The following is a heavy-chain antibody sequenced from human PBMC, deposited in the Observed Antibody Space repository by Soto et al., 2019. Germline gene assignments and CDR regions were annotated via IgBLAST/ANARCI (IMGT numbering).Heavy chain of an antibody. CDR1: GGSVTSDSYY. J-gene: IGHJ4*02. CDR3: ARARGYSGYALI. V-gene: IGHV4-61*01. Sequence: SSETLSLTCSVSGGSVTSDSYYWNWIRQPPGKGLEWIGYINDSGRTNYNTSLRTRVNILVDKSKNQFSLRLNSVTATDTAVYYCARARGYSGYALIRGKGTLVTVSS. CDR2: INDSGRT. D-gene: IGHD5-12*01.